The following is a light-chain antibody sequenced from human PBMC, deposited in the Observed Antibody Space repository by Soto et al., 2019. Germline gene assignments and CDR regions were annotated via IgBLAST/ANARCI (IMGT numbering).Light chain of an antibody. J-gene: IGKJ5*01. CDR1: QSISSW. CDR3: QQRSYPIT. Sequence: DIQMTQSPSTLSASEGDRVTITCRASQSISSWLAWYQQKPGKAPKVLIYKASSLESGVPSRCSGSGSGTEFTLTISSLEPEDFAVYYCQQRSYPITFGQGTRLEIK. V-gene: IGKV1-5*03. CDR2: KAS.